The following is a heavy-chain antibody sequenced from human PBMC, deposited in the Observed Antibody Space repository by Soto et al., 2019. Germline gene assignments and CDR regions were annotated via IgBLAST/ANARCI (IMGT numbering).Heavy chain of an antibody. CDR2: INYSGNT. CDR3: ARHHVRGRTIAGAAEF. D-gene: IGHD1-26*01. J-gene: IGHJ4*02. V-gene: IGHV4-34*01. CDR1: GGSLSGYY. Sequence: QVQLQQWGAGLLKPSETLSLTCAVYGGSLSGYYWSWIRQPPGKALEWIGEINYSGNTNYNPSLKSLVTISVDTSKNHLFLNLSSVTAADTAMYYCARHHVRGRTIAGAAEFWGQGTLVTVSS.